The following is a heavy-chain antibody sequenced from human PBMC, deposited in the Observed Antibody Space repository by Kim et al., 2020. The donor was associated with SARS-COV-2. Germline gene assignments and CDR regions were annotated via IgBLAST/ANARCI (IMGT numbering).Heavy chain of an antibody. D-gene: IGHD6-19*01. J-gene: IGHJ4*02. Sequence: YTPSLQSRVTRSVATSKNQFSLNLSSVTAADTAVYYCARNLFSSGWLIYYWGQGALVTVSS. CDR3: ARNLFSSGWLIYY. V-gene: IGHV4-59*01.